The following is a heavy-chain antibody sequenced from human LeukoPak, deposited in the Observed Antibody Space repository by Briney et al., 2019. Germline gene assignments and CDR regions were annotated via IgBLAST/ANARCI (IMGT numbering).Heavy chain of an antibody. J-gene: IGHJ4*02. Sequence: KPSETLSLTCTVSGGSISSYYWSWIRQPAGKGLEWIGRIYTSGSTNYNPSLKSRVTISVDKSKNQFSLKLSSVTAADTAVYYCARDREARYSGYDLGYYFDYWGQGTLVTVSS. CDR2: IYTSGST. D-gene: IGHD5-12*01. CDR3: ARDREARYSGYDLGYYFDY. CDR1: GGSISSYY. V-gene: IGHV4-4*07.